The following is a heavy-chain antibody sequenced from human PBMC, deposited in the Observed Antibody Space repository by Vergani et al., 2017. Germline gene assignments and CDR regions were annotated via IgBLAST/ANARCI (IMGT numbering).Heavy chain of an antibody. J-gene: IGHJ3*02. Sequence: QVQLQESGPGLVKPSETLSLTCTVSGGSISSYYWSWILQPPGKGLEWIGYIYYSGSTNYNPSLKSRVTISVDTSKNQFSLKLSSVTAADTAVYYCARMKLEGAFDIWGQGTMVTVSS. CDR2: IYYSGST. CDR3: ARMKLEGAFDI. D-gene: IGHD1-26*01. V-gene: IGHV4-59*01. CDR1: GGSISSYY.